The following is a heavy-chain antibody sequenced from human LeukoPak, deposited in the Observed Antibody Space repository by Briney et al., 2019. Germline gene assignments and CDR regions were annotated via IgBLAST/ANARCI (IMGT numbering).Heavy chain of an antibody. D-gene: IGHD2-2*01. CDR3: AREHCSSTSCYRGQFDY. Sequence: SETLSLTCAVYGGSFSGYYWSWIRQPPGKGLEWIGYIYYSGSTNYNPSLKSRVTISVDTSKNQFSLKLSSVTAADTTVYYCAREHCSSTSCYRGQFDYWGQGTLVTVSS. CDR2: IYYSGST. J-gene: IGHJ4*02. CDR1: GGSFSGYY. V-gene: IGHV4-59*01.